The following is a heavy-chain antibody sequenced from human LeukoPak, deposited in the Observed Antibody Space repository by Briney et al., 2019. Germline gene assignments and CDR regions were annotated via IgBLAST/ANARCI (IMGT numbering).Heavy chain of an antibody. CDR1: AGSISSGGYS. D-gene: IGHD2-2*01. J-gene: IGHJ4*02. CDR2: IYHSGST. V-gene: IGHV4-30-2*01. Sequence: SQTLSLTRAVSAGSISSGGYSWSWIRQPPGKGLEWIGYIYHSGSTYYNPSLMTRVTISVDRSMHQSSLKLSSVPAADTAVYYCAREVCARSTSCYFDYWGQGTLVTVSS. CDR3: AREVCARSTSCYFDY.